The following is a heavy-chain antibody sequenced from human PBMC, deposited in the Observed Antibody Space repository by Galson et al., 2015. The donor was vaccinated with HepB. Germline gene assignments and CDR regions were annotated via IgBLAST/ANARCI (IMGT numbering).Heavy chain of an antibody. D-gene: IGHD1-26*01. CDR3: ARDHIVGATWSLFYYYYGMDV. Sequence: SLRLSCAASGFTFSSYWMSWVRQAPGKGLAWVANIKQDGSEKYYVDSVKGRFTISRDNAKNSLYLQMNSLRAEDTAVYYCARDHIVGATWSLFYYYYGMDVWGQGTTVTVSS. J-gene: IGHJ6*02. CDR2: IKQDGSEK. CDR1: GFTFSSYW. V-gene: IGHV3-7*03.